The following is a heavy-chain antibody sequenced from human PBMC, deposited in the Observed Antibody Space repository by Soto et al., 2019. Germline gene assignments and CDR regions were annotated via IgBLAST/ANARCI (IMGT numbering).Heavy chain of an antibody. CDR2: ISGSGVST. Sequence: GGSLRLSCAASGFTFSSYAMSWVRQAPGRGLEWVSAISGSGVSTYYADSVEGRFTITRDNSKNTLYLQMNSLRAEDTAVYYCAKDTGYSSGCYWGQGTLVTVSS. J-gene: IGHJ4*02. CDR3: AKDTGYSSGCY. CDR1: GFTFSSYA. V-gene: IGHV3-23*01. D-gene: IGHD6-19*01.